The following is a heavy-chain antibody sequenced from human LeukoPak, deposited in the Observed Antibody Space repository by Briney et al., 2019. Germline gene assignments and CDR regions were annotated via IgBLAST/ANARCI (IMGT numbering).Heavy chain of an antibody. CDR1: GGSISSYY. V-gene: IGHV4-59*08. J-gene: IGHJ4*02. CDR2: IYYSGST. D-gene: IGHD5-24*01. Sequence: PSETLSLTCTVSGGSISSYYWSWIRQPPGKGLEWIGYIYYSGSTNYNPSLKSRVTISVDTSKNQFSLKLSSVTAADTAVYYCARQGRDGYNYGYWGQGTLVTVSS. CDR3: ARQGRDGYNYGY.